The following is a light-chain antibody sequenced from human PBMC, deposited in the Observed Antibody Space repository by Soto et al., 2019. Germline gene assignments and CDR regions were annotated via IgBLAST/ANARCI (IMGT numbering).Light chain of an antibody. CDR2: DVT. J-gene: IGLJ1*01. CDR1: ASDVGAYNY. CDR3: SSFADSKTLDYV. V-gene: IGLV2-14*03. Sequence: QSALTQPASVSGSPGQSITISCTGTASDVGAYNYVSWYQQHPGRAPKVIIYDVTSRPSGVSHRFSGSKSGNTASLTISGLQAEDEADYYCSSFADSKTLDYVFGTGTQLTVL.